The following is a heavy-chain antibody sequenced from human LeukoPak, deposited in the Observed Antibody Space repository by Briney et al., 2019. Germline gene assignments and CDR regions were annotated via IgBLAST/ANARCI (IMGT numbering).Heavy chain of an antibody. D-gene: IGHD2-15*01. CDR2: MNPNSGNT. CDR3: ARGLRYCSGGSCLYYFDY. V-gene: IGHV1-8*01. J-gene: IGHJ4*02. Sequence: ASVKVSCKASGYTFTSYDINWVRQATGQGLEWRGWMNPNSGNTGYAQKFQGRVTMTRNTSMSTAYMELSSLRSEDTAVYYCARGLRYCSGGSCLYYFDYWGQGTLVTVSS. CDR1: GYTFTSYD.